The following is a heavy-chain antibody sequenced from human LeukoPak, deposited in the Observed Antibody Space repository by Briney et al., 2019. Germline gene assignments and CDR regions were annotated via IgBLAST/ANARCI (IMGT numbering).Heavy chain of an antibody. CDR3: ARDLGYSYALGADY. V-gene: IGHV3-48*01. CDR1: GFIFSNFG. D-gene: IGHD5-18*01. J-gene: IGHJ4*02. CDR2: ISGNSGNI. Sequence: GGSLRLSCAASGFIFSNFGMNWVRQAPGKGLQWVSYISGNSGNIYYADSVKGRFTISRDNAKNSLYLQMNSLEAEDTAVYYCARDLGYSYALGADYWGQGTLVTVSS.